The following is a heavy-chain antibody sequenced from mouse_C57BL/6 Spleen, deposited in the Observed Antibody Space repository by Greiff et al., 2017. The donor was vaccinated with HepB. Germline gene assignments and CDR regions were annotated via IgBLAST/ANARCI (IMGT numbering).Heavy chain of an antibody. CDR3: ADSGLNAMDY. Sequence: QVQLQQSGPELVKPGASVKISCKASGYAFSSSWMNWVKQRPGKGLEWIGRIYPGDGDTNYNGKFKGKATLTADKSSSTAYMQLSSLTSEDSAVYFCADSGLNAMDYWGQGTSVTVSS. D-gene: IGHD1-3*01. V-gene: IGHV1-82*01. CDR2: IYPGDGDT. J-gene: IGHJ4*01. CDR1: GYAFSSSW.